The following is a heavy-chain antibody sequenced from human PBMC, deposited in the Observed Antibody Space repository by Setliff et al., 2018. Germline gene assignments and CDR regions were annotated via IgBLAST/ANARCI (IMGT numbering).Heavy chain of an antibody. J-gene: IGHJ6*03. CDR3: ARDVLQFLEWLFVPEGMDV. CDR1: GYTFTNHE. D-gene: IGHD3-3*01. CDR2: IKSASGKS. Sequence: ASVKVSCKASGYTFTNHEIHWVRQAPGQRPEYMGWIKSASGKSKSSERFQGRLTFTRDTSASTAYMELSSLRSEDTAVYYCARDVLQFLEWLFVPEGMDVWGKGTTVTVSS. V-gene: IGHV1-3*01.